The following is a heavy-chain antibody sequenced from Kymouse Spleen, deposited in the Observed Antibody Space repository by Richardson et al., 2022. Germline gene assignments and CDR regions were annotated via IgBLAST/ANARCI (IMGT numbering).Heavy chain of an antibody. J-gene: IGHJ5*02. V-gene: IGHV4-34*01. Sequence: QVQLQQWGAGLLKPSETLSLTCAVYGGSFSGYYWSWIRQPPGKGLEWIGEINHSGSTNYNPSLKSRVTISVDTSKNQFSLKLSSVTAADTAVYYCARGDYYGSGSPHNWFDPWGQGTLVTVSS. CDR1: GGSFSGYY. CDR3: ARGDYYGSGSPHNWFDP. D-gene: IGHD3-10*01. CDR2: INHSGST.